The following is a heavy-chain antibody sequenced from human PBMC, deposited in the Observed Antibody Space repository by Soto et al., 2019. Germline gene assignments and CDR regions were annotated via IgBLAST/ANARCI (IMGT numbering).Heavy chain of an antibody. J-gene: IGHJ5*02. Sequence: SETLSLTCTVSGGSLSSHYWTWIRQSPGKGLEWIGYVYFSRNTNYNPSLKSRVTISIDTSKNQFSLRLASVTAADTAFYYCGSVRPSGYVLSWGQGTLVTVSS. D-gene: IGHD6-25*01. CDR1: GGSLSSHY. V-gene: IGHV4-59*11. CDR2: VYFSRNT. CDR3: GSVRPSGYVLS.